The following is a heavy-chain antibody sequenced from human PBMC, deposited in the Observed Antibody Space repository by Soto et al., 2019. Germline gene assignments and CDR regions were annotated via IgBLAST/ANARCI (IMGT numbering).Heavy chain of an antibody. Sequence: QVQLVESGGGVVQPGRSLRLSCAASGFTFSSYAMHWVRQAPGKGLEWVAVISYDGSNKYYADSVKGRFTIYRDNSKNTLYLQMNSLRAEDTAVYYCARDGKYDFWSGYYTGGSAFDIWGQGTMVTVSS. CDR1: GFTFSSYA. V-gene: IGHV3-30-3*01. CDR2: ISYDGSNK. D-gene: IGHD3-3*01. J-gene: IGHJ3*02. CDR3: ARDGKYDFWSGYYTGGSAFDI.